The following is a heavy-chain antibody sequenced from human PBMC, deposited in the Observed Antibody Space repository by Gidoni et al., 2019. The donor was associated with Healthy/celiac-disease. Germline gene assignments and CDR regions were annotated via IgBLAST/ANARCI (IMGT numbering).Heavy chain of an antibody. D-gene: IGHD1-26*01. V-gene: IGHV1-18*01. Sequence: QVQLVQSGAEVKKPGASAKVSCKASVYTSTSYGISWVRQAPGQGLEWMGWISAYNGNTNYAQKLQGRVTMTTDTSTSTAYMELRSLRSDDTAVYYCARVRWGLYYYYGMDVWGQGTTVTVSS. CDR2: ISAYNGNT. J-gene: IGHJ6*02. CDR3: ARVRWGLYYYYGMDV. CDR1: VYTSTSYG.